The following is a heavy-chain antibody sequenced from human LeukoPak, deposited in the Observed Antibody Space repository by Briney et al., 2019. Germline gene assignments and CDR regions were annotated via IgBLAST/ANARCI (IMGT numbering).Heavy chain of an antibody. D-gene: IGHD2-15*01. CDR1: GYTFTGYY. Sequence: GASVKVSCKASGYTFTGYYMHGVRQAPGQGREGMGWINPNSGGTNYAQKFQGRVTMTRDTSISTAYMYLSRLRADDTAVYYCARDHDGGSRDWGQGTLVTVSS. CDR2: INPNSGGT. V-gene: IGHV1-2*02. CDR3: ARDHDGGSRD. J-gene: IGHJ4*02.